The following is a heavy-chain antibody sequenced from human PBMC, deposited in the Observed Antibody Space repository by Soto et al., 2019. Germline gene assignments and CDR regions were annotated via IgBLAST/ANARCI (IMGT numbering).Heavy chain of an antibody. CDR1: GFTFSSYR. V-gene: IGHV3-74*01. J-gene: IGHJ4*02. CDR3: ARGLPNYSSFDS. CDR2: VSSDGSST. D-gene: IGHD4-4*01. Sequence: EVQLVESGGGLVQPGASLRLSCAASGFTFSSYRMHWIRQAPGKGLVWVSRVSSDGSSTVYANSVKGRLTISRDNAKNTLYLQMNSLSYEDTAVYYCARGLPNYSSFDSWGQGTLVTVSS.